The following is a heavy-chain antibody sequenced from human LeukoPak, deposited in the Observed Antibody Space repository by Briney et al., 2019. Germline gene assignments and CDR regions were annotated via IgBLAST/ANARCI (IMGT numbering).Heavy chain of an antibody. D-gene: IGHD3-3*01. J-gene: IGHJ6*03. CDR2: NSAYNGNT. V-gene: IGHV1-18*01. Sequence: ASVKVSCKASGYTFTSYGISWVRQAPGQGLEWMGWNSAYNGNTNYAQKLQGRVTMTTDTSTSTAYMELRSLRSDDTAVYYCARSYYDFWSGYYYYYYYYMDVWGKGATVTVSS. CDR3: ARSYYDFWSGYYYYYYYYMDV. CDR1: GYTFTSYG.